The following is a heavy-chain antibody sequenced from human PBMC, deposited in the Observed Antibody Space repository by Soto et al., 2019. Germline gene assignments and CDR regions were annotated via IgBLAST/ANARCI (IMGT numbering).Heavy chain of an antibody. Sequence: SETLSLTCTVSGGSISSYYWSWIRQPPGKGLEWIGYIYYSGSTNYNPSLKSRVTISVDTSKNQFSLKLSSVTAADTAVYYCARHRYEWRREGAFDIWGQGTMVTVSS. V-gene: IGHV4-59*08. J-gene: IGHJ3*02. CDR3: ARHRYEWRREGAFDI. CDR2: IYYSGST. D-gene: IGHD5-12*01. CDR1: GGSISSYY.